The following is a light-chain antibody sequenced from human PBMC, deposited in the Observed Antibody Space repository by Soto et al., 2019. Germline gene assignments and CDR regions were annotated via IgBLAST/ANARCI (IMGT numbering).Light chain of an antibody. CDR1: SSDVGGYNY. V-gene: IGLV2-14*01. Sequence: QSALTQPASVSGSPGQSITISCTGTSSDVGGYNYVSWYQQHPGKAPKLMIYEVSNRPSGVSNRFSGSKSGNTASLTISGLQAEDEADSYCSSYTSSSPLVVFGGGTKVTVL. CDR2: EVS. J-gene: IGLJ2*01. CDR3: SSYTSSSPLVV.